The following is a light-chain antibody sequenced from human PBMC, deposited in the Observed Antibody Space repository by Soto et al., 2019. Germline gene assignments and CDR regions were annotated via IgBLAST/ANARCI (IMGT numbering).Light chain of an antibody. V-gene: IGLV2-8*01. CDR3: TSYAGGNNV. CDR1: SSDVGGYNY. J-gene: IGLJ1*01. CDR2: EVN. Sequence: QSALTQPPSASGSPGQSVTISCTGTSSDVGGYNYVSWYQQHPDKVPKLMVYEVNKRPSGVPDRFSGSKSGNTASLTVSGLQAEDEADYYCTSYAGGNNVFGTGTKLTV.